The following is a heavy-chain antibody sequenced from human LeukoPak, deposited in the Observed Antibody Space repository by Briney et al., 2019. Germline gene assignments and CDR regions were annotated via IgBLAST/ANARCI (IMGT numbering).Heavy chain of an antibody. J-gene: IGHJ4*02. CDR2: ISYDGSNK. D-gene: IGHD1-26*01. CDR1: GFTFSSYA. CDR3: ASGSYYGGHY. Sequence: GGSLRLSCAASGFTFSSYAMHWVRQAPGKGLEWVAVISYDGSNKYYADFVKGRFTISRDNSKNTLYLQMNSLRAEDTAVYYCASGSYYGGHYWGQGTLVTVSS. V-gene: IGHV3-30-3*01.